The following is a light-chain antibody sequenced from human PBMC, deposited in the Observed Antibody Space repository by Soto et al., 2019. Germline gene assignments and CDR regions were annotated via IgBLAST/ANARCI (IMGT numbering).Light chain of an antibody. CDR2: DAS. Sequence: PGERATLSCRASQSVGSYLAWSQQRPGQAPRLLISDASNRATGIPARFSGSGSGTDFTLTISSLEPEDFAVYYCQQRSDWPLTFGGGTKVDIK. V-gene: IGKV3-11*01. CDR3: QQRSDWPLT. CDR1: QSVGSY. J-gene: IGKJ4*01.